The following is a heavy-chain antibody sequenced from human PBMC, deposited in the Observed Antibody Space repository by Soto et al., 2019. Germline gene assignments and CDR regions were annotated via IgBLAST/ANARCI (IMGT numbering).Heavy chain of an antibody. CDR2: INHSGST. CDR1: GGSFSGYY. D-gene: IGHD3-22*01. J-gene: IGHJ3*02. V-gene: IGHV4-34*01. CDR3: ARGEDSSGYSDAFDI. Sequence: PSETLSLTCAVYGGSFSGYYWSWIRQPPGKGLEWIGGINHSGSTNYNPSLKGRVTISVDTSKNQFSLKLSSVTAADTAVYYCARGEDSSGYSDAFDIWGQGTMVTVSS.